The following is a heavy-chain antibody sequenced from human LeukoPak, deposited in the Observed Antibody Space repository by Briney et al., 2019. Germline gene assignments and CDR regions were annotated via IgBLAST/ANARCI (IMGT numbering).Heavy chain of an antibody. CDR1: GGSFSGFS. CDR3: ARSGYFDTIAYKFDL. CDR2: IYYSGST. J-gene: IGHJ4*02. D-gene: IGHD3-22*01. Sequence: SETLSLTCTVSGGSFSGFSWSWIRQPPGKGLEWIGYIYYSGSTSYNPSLKSRVTMSVDTSMNEFSLKLRSVTAADTAFYYCARSGYFDTIAYKFDLWVRATLVTVSS. V-gene: IGHV4-59*01.